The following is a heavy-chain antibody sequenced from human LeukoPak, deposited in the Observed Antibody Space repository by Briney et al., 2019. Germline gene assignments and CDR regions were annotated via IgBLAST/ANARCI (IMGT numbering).Heavy chain of an antibody. J-gene: IGHJ5*02. V-gene: IGHV1-8*01. D-gene: IGHD6-19*01. CDR3: ARARRSIAVAANWFDP. CDR1: GYTFTSYD. CDR2: MNPNSGNT. Sequence: ASVKVSCEASGYTFTSYDINWVRQATGQGLEWMGWMNPNSGNTGYAQKFQGRVTMTRNTSISTAYMELSSLRSDDTAVYYCARARRSIAVAANWFDPWGQGTLVTVSS.